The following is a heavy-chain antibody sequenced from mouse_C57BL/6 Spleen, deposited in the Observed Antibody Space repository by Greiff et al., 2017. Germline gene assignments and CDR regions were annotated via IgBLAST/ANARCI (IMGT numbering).Heavy chain of an antibody. V-gene: IGHV1-69*01. CDR3: ARRGKLGLYAMDY. CDR2: IDPSDSYT. CDR1: GYTFTSYW. J-gene: IGHJ4*01. Sequence: VQLQQPGAELVMPGASVKLSCKASGYTFTSYWMHWVKQRPGQGLEWIGEIDPSDSYTNYNQKFKGKSTLTVDKSSSTAYMQLSSLTSEDSAVYYCARRGKLGLYAMDYWGQGTSVTVSS. D-gene: IGHD4-1*01.